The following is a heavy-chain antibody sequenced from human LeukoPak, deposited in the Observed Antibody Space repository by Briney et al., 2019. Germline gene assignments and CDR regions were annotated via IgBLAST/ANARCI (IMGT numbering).Heavy chain of an antibody. D-gene: IGHD3-10*01. J-gene: IGHJ5*02. CDR2: IYYSGST. CDR3: ARDDWFGERNWFDP. V-gene: IGHV4-4*02. Sequence: PGGSLRLSCAASGFTFSNVWMSWVRQAPGKGLEWIGSIYYSGSTYYNPSLKSRVTISVDTSTNQFSLKLSSVTAADTAVYYCARDDWFGERNWFDPWGQGTLVTVSS. CDR1: GFTFSNVW.